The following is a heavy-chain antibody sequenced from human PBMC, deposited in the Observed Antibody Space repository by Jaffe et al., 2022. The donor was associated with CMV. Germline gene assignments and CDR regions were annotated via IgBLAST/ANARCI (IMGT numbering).Heavy chain of an antibody. CDR3: ARRGDNWYFDR. V-gene: IGHV5-51*01. J-gene: IGHJ2*01. D-gene: IGHD3-9*01. CDR2: IYPGDSDT. Sequence: EVQLVQSGAEVKKPGESLKISCKASGYSFTNYWIGWVRQMPGKGLEWMGIIYPGDSDTRYSPSFQDQVTISADKSVSTVFLQWGSLRASDTAMYFCARRGDNWYFDRWGRGTLVTVSS. CDR1: GYSFTNYW.